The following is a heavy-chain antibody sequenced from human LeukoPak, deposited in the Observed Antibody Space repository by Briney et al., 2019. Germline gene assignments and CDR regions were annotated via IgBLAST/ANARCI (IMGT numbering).Heavy chain of an antibody. CDR1: GGTFSSYA. CDR2: IIPILGIA. J-gene: IGHJ5*02. D-gene: IGHD3-9*01. Sequence: GASVKVSCKASGGTFSSYAISWVRQAPGQGLEWMGRIIPILGIANYAQKFQGRVTITADKSTSTAYMGLSSLRSEDTAVYYCASQLVRYFDWNDYNWFDPWGQGTLVTVSS. V-gene: IGHV1-69*04. CDR3: ASQLVRYFDWNDYNWFDP.